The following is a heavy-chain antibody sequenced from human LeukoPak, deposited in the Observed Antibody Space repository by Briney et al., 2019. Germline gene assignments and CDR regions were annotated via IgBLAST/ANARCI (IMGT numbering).Heavy chain of an antibody. Sequence: GGSLRLSCAASGFTFSSYAMSWVRQAPGKGLEWVSAISSSGGSIYYAASVKGRFTISRDNAKNSLYLQMNSLRAEDTAVYYCARMRPEFDYWGQGTLVTVSS. CDR2: ISSSGGSI. D-gene: IGHD6-6*01. J-gene: IGHJ4*02. CDR3: ARMRPEFDY. V-gene: IGHV3-23*01. CDR1: GFTFSSYA.